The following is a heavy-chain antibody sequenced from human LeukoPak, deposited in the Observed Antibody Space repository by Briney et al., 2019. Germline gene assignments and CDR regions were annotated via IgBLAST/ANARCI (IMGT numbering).Heavy chain of an antibody. CDR1: GFTFSSYS. Sequence: PGGSLRLSCAASGFTFSSYSMNWVRQAPGKGLEWVSSISSSSSHIFYADSVKGRFTTSRDNAKNSLYLQMNSLRAEDTAVYYCARDTPRGSGYFDSWGQGTLVTVSS. D-gene: IGHD3-10*01. J-gene: IGHJ4*02. CDR2: ISSSSSHI. V-gene: IGHV3-21*01. CDR3: ARDTPRGSGYFDS.